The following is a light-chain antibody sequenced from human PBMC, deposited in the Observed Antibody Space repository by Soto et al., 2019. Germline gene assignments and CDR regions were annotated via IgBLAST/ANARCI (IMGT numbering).Light chain of an antibody. J-gene: IGLJ3*02. V-gene: IGLV2-23*01. CDR2: EGS. CDR3: CSYAGSSTLV. CDR1: SSDVGSYNL. Sequence: QSALTQPASVSGSPGQSITISCTGTSSDVGSYNLVSWYQHHPGKAPKLMIYEGSKRPSGVSNRFSGSKSGNTASLTISGIKAEDEADYYCCSYAGSSTLVFGGGTKVTVL.